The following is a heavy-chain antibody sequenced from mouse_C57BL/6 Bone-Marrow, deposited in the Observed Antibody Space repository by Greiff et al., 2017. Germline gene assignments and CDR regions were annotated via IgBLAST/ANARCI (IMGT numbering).Heavy chain of an antibody. D-gene: IGHD1-1*01. J-gene: IGHJ3*01. Sequence: VKLMESGAELARPGASVKMSCKASGYTFTSYTMHWVKQRPGQGLEWIGYINPSSGYTKYNQKFKDKATLTADKSSSTAYMQLSSLTSEDSAVYYCAREAGSSSWFAYWGQGTLVTVSA. CDR1: GYTFTSYT. CDR2: INPSSGYT. V-gene: IGHV1-4*01. CDR3: AREAGSSSWFAY.